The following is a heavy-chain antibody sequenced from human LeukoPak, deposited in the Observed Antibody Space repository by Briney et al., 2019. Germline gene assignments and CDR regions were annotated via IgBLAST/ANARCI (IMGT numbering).Heavy chain of an antibody. Sequence: GGSLRLSCAASGFTFSSYSMNWVRQAPGKGLEWVANVQHIGGETYYVDSVKGRFTISRDNAKNSVYLQMNSLGADDTAVYYCATYSILNAREFRYWGQGTLVTVTS. J-gene: IGHJ1*01. CDR2: VQHIGGET. CDR1: GFTFSSYS. V-gene: IGHV3-7*01. CDR3: ATYSILNAREFRY. D-gene: IGHD4-11*01.